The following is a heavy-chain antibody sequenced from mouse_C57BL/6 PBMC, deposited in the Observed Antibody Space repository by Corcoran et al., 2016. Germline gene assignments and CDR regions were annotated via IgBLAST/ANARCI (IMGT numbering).Heavy chain of an antibody. J-gene: IGHJ2*01. V-gene: IGHV9-3*01. D-gene: IGHD1-1*01. CDR1: GYTFTTYG. Sequence: QIQLVQSGPELKKPGETVKISCKASGYTFTTYGMSWVKQAPGKGLKWMGWINTYSGVPTYADDFKGRFAFSLETSASTAYLQINNLKNEDTATYFCARGVNYYGSSPFDYWGQGTTLTVSS. CDR2: INTYSGVP. CDR3: ARGVNYYGSSPFDY.